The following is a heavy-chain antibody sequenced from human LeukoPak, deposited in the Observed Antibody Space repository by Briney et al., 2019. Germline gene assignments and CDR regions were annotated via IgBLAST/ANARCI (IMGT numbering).Heavy chain of an antibody. D-gene: IGHD3-22*01. V-gene: IGHV3-33*01. CDR2: IWYDGSHK. CDR3: ARAYYGPFDY. J-gene: IGHJ4*02. CDR1: GFTFSNYG. Sequence: PGRSLNLSCAASGFTFSNYGLHWVRQAPGKGLEWVAVIWYDGSHKYYADSVKGRFTISRDSSKNTLYLQMNSLRSEDTAVYYCARAYYGPFDYWGQGTLVTVSS.